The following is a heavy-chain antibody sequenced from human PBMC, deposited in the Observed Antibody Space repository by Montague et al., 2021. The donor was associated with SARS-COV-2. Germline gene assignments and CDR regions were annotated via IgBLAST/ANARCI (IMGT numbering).Heavy chain of an antibody. CDR2: KYYSGST. V-gene: IGHV4-39*01. D-gene: IGHD3-3*01. J-gene: IGHJ4*02. CDR1: GSWNCGRDYY. Sequence: SETLSLTCTGLGSWNCGRDYYSSCISHPPGSVLYWIGFKYYSGSTYYNPTLKSRVTISVDTSKNQFSLKLSSVTAADTAVYYCATLPSSIKIFGVVQGYYFDDWGQGTLVTVSS. CDR3: ATLPSSIKIFGVVQGYYFDD.